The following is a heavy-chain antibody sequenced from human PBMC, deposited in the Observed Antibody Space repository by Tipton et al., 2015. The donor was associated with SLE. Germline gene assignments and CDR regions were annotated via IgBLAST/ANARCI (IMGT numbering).Heavy chain of an antibody. Sequence: TLSLTCTVSGGSISNYYWAWIRQPPGKGLEWIGYIHYRGTTNYNASLKRRVTMSLDASKNKFPLRLTSVTAADTAVYYCASYSYESSGSTHFDYWGQGTLVPVSP. CDR1: GGSISNYY. V-gene: IGHV4-59*07. D-gene: IGHD3-22*01. J-gene: IGHJ4*02. CDR2: IHYRGTT. CDR3: ASYSYESSGSTHFDY.